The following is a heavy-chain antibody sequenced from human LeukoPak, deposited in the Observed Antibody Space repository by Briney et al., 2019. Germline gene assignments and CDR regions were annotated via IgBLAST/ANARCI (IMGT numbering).Heavy chain of an antibody. D-gene: IGHD5-18*01. J-gene: IGHJ6*03. V-gene: IGHV1-46*01. CDR1: GYTFTSYH. CDR2: IIPSGGAT. CDR3: ARSGYSYGEYYYYMDV. Sequence: ASVKVSCKASGYTFTSYHMHWVRQAPGHGLEWMGRIIPSGGATTYAQKFQGRVTMTRDTSTSTVYMELSSLRSEDTAVYYCARSGYSYGEYYYYMDVWGKGTTVTISS.